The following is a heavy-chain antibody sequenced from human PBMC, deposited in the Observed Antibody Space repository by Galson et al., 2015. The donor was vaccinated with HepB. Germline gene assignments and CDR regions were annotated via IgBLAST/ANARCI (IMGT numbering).Heavy chain of an antibody. Sequence: SLRLSCAASGFTFSSYAMSWVRQAPGKGLEWVSAISGSGGSTYYADSVKGRFTISRDNSKNTLYLQMNSLRAEDTAVYYCAKRGSSWYTGGPGWGQGTLVTVSS. J-gene: IGHJ4*02. CDR2: ISGSGGST. CDR1: GFTFSSYA. D-gene: IGHD6-13*01. V-gene: IGHV3-23*01. CDR3: AKRGSSWYTGGPG.